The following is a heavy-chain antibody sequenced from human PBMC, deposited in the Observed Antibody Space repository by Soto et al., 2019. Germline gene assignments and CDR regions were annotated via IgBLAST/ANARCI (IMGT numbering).Heavy chain of an antibody. Sequence: GAPGKVSCQAPGNTNTKHLERWVRPAPGKGLEWMGGFDPEDGETIYAQKFQGRVTMTEDTSTDTAYMELSSLRSEDTAVYYCASVPLYGSGSYYNYWGQGTLVTVSS. V-gene: IGHV1-24*01. CDR2: FDPEDGET. D-gene: IGHD3-10*01. CDR1: GNTNTKHL. CDR3: ASVPLYGSGSYYNY. J-gene: IGHJ4*02.